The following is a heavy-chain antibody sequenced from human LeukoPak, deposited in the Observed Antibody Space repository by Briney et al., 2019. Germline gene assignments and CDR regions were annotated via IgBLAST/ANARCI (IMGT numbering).Heavy chain of an antibody. CDR2: IYHSGST. V-gene: IGHV4-59*01. CDR1: GGSISSYY. CDR3: ARDRYGSAI. D-gene: IGHD1-26*01. J-gene: IGHJ3*02. Sequence: PSETLSLTCTVSGGSISSYYWSWIRQPPGKGLEWIGYIYHSGSTNYNPSLKSRVTISVDTSKNQFSLKLSSVTAADTAVYYCARDRYGSAIWGQGTMVTVSS.